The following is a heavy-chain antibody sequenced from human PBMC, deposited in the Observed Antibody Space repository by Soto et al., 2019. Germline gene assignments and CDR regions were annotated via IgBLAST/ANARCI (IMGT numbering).Heavy chain of an antibody. V-gene: IGHV5-51*01. Sequence: EVQLVPSGAEAKKPGESLKISCKGSGYNFANYWIGWVRQMPGKGLEWMGMIFPGDSDTKNSPSLQGQITMSVDKSDSSAYLQWMSLKASDTAMYYCAAGYTTGLEAVDIWGQGTMVTVSS. CDR2: IFPGDSDT. CDR3: AAGYTTGLEAVDI. J-gene: IGHJ3*02. CDR1: GYNFANYW. D-gene: IGHD6-13*01.